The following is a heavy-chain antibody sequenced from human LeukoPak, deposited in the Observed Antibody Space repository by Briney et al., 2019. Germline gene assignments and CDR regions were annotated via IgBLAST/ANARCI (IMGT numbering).Heavy chain of an antibody. V-gene: IGHV3-23*01. CDR3: AKDHRIAAAGIIDY. J-gene: IGHJ4*02. CDR1: GFTFSSYD. Sequence: GGSLRLSCAASGFTFSSYDMSWVRQAPGKGLEWVSAISGSGGSTYYADSVKGRFTISRDNSKNTLYLQMNSLRAEDTAVYYCAKDHRIAAAGIIDYWGQGTLVTVSS. D-gene: IGHD6-13*01. CDR2: ISGSGGST.